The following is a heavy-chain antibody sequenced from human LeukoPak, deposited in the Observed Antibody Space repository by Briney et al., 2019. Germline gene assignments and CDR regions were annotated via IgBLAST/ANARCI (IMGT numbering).Heavy chain of an antibody. V-gene: IGHV5-51*01. J-gene: IGHJ4*02. CDR3: ARHGGAFDY. Sequence: GESLKISCKGSGYSFTSSWIGWMRQMPGKGLEWMGIVFPADSDTRYSPSFQGQVTFSADKSISTAYLQWSSLKASDSAMYYCARHGGAFDYWGQGTLVTVSS. D-gene: IGHD4-17*01. CDR1: GYSFTSSW. CDR2: VFPADSDT.